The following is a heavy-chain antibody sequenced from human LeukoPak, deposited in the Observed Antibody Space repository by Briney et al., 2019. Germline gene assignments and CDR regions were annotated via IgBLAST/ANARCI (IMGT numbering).Heavy chain of an antibody. J-gene: IGHJ4*02. CDR1: GGTFSSYA. CDR2: IIPILGIA. Sequence: ASVKVSCKASGGTFSSYAISWVRQAPGQGLEWMGRIIPILGIANYAQKFQGRVTITADKSTSTAYMELSSLRSEDTAVYYCARDQSRVYYDSSGFGYWGQGTLVTVSS. D-gene: IGHD3-22*01. CDR3: ARDQSRVYYDSSGFGY. V-gene: IGHV1-69*04.